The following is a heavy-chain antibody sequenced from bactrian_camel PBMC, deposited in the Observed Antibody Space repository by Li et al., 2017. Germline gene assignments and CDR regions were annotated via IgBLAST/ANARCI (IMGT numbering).Heavy chain of an antibody. CDR2: IDSDGDT. V-gene: IGHV3S53*01. D-gene: IGHD5*01. Sequence: HVQLVESGGGSVQAGGSLRLSCAASGDTHRVNCMGWFRQAPGKEREGIATIDSDGDTAYVESMKGRFTISVDNAKNTLYLQMNSLNPEDTGTYTCAAGQGVGWCLDVIRVGAEADFDYWGQGTQVTVS. J-gene: IGHJ6*01. CDR1: GDTHRVNC. CDR3: AAGQGVGWCLDVIRVGAEADFDY.